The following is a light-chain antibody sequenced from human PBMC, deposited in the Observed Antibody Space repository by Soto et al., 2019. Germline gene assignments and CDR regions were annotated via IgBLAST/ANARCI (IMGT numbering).Light chain of an antibody. CDR2: EVS. Sequence: QSVLTQPPSASGSPGQSVTISCTGTNSDVGGYDYVSWYQQHPGKAPKLMIYEVSYRPSGVSSRFSGSKSGNTASLTISGLQAEDEADYYCSSYTSSNTLEVFGVGTKLTVL. CDR3: SSYTSSNTLEV. CDR1: NSDVGGYDY. V-gene: IGLV2-14*01. J-gene: IGLJ1*01.